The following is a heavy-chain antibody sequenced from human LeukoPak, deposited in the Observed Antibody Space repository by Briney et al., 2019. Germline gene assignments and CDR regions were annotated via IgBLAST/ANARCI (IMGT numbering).Heavy chain of an antibody. J-gene: IGHJ4*02. CDR2: INPNSGGT. Sequence: ASVKVSCKASGYTFTGYYMHWVRQAPGQGLEWMGWINPNSGGTNYAQKFQGRVTMTRDTSISTAYMELSRLRSDGTAVYYCARDYTAMVKGYFDYWGQGTLVTVSS. V-gene: IGHV1-2*02. D-gene: IGHD5-18*01. CDR3: ARDYTAMVKGYFDY. CDR1: GYTFTGYY.